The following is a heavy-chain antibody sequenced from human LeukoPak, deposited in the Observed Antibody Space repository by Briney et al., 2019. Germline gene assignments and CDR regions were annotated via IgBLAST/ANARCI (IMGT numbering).Heavy chain of an antibody. V-gene: IGHV4-59*01. CDR2: IDYSGST. Sequence: PSETLSLTCTVSGGSISTYYWSWVRQPPGKGLEWIGHIDYSGSTNYNPSLESRVAMSVDTSKKQFSLKLSSVTAADTAVYYCAREKIGYYGGSGRGWFDPWGQGTLVTVSS. CDR3: AREKIGYYGGSGRGWFDP. J-gene: IGHJ5*02. CDR1: GGSISTYY. D-gene: IGHD3-22*01.